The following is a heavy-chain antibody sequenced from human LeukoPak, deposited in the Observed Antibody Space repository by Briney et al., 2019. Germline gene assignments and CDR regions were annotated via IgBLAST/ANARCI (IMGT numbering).Heavy chain of an antibody. CDR3: AKQGRDWLRDYYYYMDV. V-gene: IGHV3-30*02. CDR2: IRYGSNK. Sequence: GGSLRLSCAASGFTFSSYGMYWVRQAPGKGLEWVAFIRYGSNKYYADSVKGRFTVSRDNSKNTLYLQMNSLRAEDTAVYYCAKQGRDWLRDYYYYMDVWGKGTTVTISS. CDR1: GFTFSSYG. D-gene: IGHD3-9*01. J-gene: IGHJ6*03.